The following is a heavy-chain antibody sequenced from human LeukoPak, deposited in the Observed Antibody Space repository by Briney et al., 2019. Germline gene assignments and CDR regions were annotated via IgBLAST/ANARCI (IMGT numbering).Heavy chain of an antibody. D-gene: IGHD2-2*01. CDR2: IYHSGST. V-gene: IGHV4-38-2*01. CDR3: ARGAGGCSSTSCYDYYYYYYYYMDV. Sequence: KPSETLSLTCAVSGYSISSGYYWGWIRQPPGKRLEWIGSIYHSGSTYYNPPLKSRVTISVDPSKNQFSLKLSSVTAADTAVYYCARGAGGCSSTSCYDYYYYYYYYMDVWGKGTTVTVSS. CDR1: GYSISSGYY. J-gene: IGHJ6*03.